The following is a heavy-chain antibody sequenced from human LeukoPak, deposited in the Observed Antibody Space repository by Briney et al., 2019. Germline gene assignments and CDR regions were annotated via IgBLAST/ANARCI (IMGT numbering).Heavy chain of an antibody. V-gene: IGHV1-2*02. J-gene: IGHJ4*02. CDR3: ARDVTNDFWSGYYSPNYFDY. Sequence: GSINPISGGTNYSQQFQGRVTMTRDTSISRAYMELSRLRSDDTAVYYCARDVTNDFWSGYYSPNYFDYWGQGTLVTVSS. D-gene: IGHD3-3*01. CDR2: INPISGGT.